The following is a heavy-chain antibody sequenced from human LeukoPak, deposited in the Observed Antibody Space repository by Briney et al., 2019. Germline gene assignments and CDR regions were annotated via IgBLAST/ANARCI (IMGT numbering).Heavy chain of an antibody. D-gene: IGHD2-15*01. CDR1: GYTFTGCY. V-gene: IGHV1-2*02. Sequence: GASVKVSCKASGYTFTGCYMHWVRQAPGQGLEWMGWINPNSGGTNYAQKFQGRVTMTRDTSISTAYMELSRLRSDDTAVYYCARGAALAYSELSDWGQGTLVTVSS. J-gene: IGHJ4*02. CDR3: ARGAALAYSELSD. CDR2: INPNSGGT.